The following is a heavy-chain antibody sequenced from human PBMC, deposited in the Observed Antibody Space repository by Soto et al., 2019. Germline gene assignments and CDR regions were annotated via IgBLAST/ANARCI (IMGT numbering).Heavy chain of an antibody. CDR2: IWYDGSNK. Sequence: GGSLRLSCAASGFTFSSYGMHWVRQAPGKGLEWVAVIWYDGSNKYYADSVKGRFTISRDNSKNTLYLQMNSLRAEDTAVYYCARDLTKGQLDVSPFDYWGQGTLVTVSS. V-gene: IGHV3-33*01. CDR1: GFTFSSYG. D-gene: IGHD6-6*01. J-gene: IGHJ4*02. CDR3: ARDLTKGQLDVSPFDY.